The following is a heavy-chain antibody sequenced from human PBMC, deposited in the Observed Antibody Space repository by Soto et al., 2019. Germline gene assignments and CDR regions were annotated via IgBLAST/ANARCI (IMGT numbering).Heavy chain of an antibody. CDR1: GFTFSSYA. CDR2: ISSYGGNI. D-gene: IGHD3-10*01. J-gene: IGHJ6*03. CDR3: ARNVGSGNYYKGVYYYYMDV. Sequence: GGSLRLSCAASGFTFSSYAMHWVRQAPGKALEYISAISSYGGNIYYANSVKGRFIISRDNSKNTLYLQMGSLRAEDMGVYYCARNVGSGNYYKGVYYYYMDVWGKGTTVTVSS. V-gene: IGHV3-64*01.